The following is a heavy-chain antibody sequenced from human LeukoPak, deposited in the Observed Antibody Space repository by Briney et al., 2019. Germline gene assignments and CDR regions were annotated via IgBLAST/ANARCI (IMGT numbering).Heavy chain of an antibody. CDR1: GFTLDDYA. V-gene: IGHV3-9*03. CDR2: ISWNSGSI. D-gene: IGHD3-22*01. J-gene: IGHJ3*02. Sequence: GGSLRLSCAASGFTLDDYAMHWVRQAPGRGLEWVSGISWNSGSIGYADSVKGRFPFTRDNAKNSLYLQMNSLRAEDMALYYCAKGHTYYYDSSGYSRDAFDIWGQGTMVTVSS. CDR3: AKGHTYYYDSSGYSRDAFDI.